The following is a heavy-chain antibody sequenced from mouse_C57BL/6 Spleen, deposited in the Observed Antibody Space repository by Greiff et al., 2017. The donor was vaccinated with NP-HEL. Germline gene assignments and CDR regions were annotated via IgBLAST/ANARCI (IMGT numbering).Heavy chain of an antibody. CDR3: ARETRGSYYDPFAY. V-gene: IGHV5-4*01. CDR2: ISDGGSYT. Sequence: EVMLVESGGGLVKPGGSLKLSCAASGFTFSSYAMSWVRQTPEKRLEWVATISDGGSYTYYPDNVKGRFTISRDNAKNNLYLQMSQLKSEDTAMYYCARETRGSYYDPFAYWGQGTLVTVSA. D-gene: IGHD2-4*01. CDR1: GFTFSSYA. J-gene: IGHJ3*01.